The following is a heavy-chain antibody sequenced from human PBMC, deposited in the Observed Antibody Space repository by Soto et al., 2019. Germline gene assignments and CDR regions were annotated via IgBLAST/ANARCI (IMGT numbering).Heavy chain of an antibody. Sequence: GGSLRLSCAASGFTFSSYGMHWGRKAPGKGLEWVGVMWYDGSNKYYADSVKGRFTISRDNSKNTLYLQMNSLRAEDTAVYYCARADYYDRSGPHYGMDVWGQGTTVTVSS. CDR2: MWYDGSNK. J-gene: IGHJ6*02. CDR3: ARADYYDRSGPHYGMDV. D-gene: IGHD3-22*01. V-gene: IGHV3-33*01. CDR1: GFTFSSYG.